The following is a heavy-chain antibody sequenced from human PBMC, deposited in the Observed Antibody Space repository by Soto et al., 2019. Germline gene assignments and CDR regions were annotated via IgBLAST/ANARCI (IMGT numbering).Heavy chain of an antibody. V-gene: IGHV2-70*04. J-gene: IGHJ3*02. CDR1: GFSLTTAGMR. Sequence: VSCPTLVNPTQTLTLTCTFSGFSLTTAGMRVSWIRQPPGKALEWLARIDWDDDKFYSTSLKARLTISKDTSKNQVVLTLANMDPADTATYYCARIPVVIDAFDMWGQGSMVTVSS. CDR3: ARIPVVIDAFDM. CDR2: IDWDDDK.